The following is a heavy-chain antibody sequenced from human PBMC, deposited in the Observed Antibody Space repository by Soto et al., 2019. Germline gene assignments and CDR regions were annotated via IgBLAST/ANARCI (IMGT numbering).Heavy chain of an antibody. D-gene: IGHD1-26*01. CDR3: ARDSTVGATYDAFDI. CDR1: GFTFSSYS. Sequence: GGSLRLSCAASGFTFSSYSMNWVRQAPGKGLEWVLSISSSSSYIYYADSVKGRFTISRDNAKNSLYLQMNSLRAEDTAVYYCARDSTVGATYDAFDIWRQGTMVTVSS. V-gene: IGHV3-21*01. J-gene: IGHJ3*02. CDR2: ISSSSSYI.